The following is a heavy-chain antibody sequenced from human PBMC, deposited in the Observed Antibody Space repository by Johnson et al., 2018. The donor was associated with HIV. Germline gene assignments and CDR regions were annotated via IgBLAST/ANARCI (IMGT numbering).Heavy chain of an antibody. Sequence: VKLVESGGGLVPPGGSLRLSCAASGFIFRNYWMYWVRQAPGKGLVWVARIYSDGSDTAYADSVKGRFTISRDNAKKTLYLQMKSLRAEDTAVYYCARKQWLEIPSDALDVWGQGTMVTVSS. CDR3: ARKQWLEIPSDALDV. CDR1: GFIFRNYW. V-gene: IGHV3-74*03. J-gene: IGHJ3*01. CDR2: IYSDGSDT. D-gene: IGHD6-19*01.